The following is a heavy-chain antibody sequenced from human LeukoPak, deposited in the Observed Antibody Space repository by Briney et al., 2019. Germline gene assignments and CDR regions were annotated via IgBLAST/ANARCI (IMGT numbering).Heavy chain of an antibody. V-gene: IGHV4-34*01. CDR2: INHSGST. CDR3: ARVRQEYSSSWSFDY. Sequence: SETLSLTCAVYGGSFSGYYWSWIRQPPGKGLEWIGEINHSGSTNYNPSLKSRVTISVDTSKNQFSLKLSSVTAADTAVYYCARVRQEYSSSWSFDYWGQGTLVTVSS. J-gene: IGHJ4*02. D-gene: IGHD6-13*01. CDR1: GGSFSGYY.